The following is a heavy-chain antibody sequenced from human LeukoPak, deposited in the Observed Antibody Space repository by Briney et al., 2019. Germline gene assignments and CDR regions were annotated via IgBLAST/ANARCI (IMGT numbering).Heavy chain of an antibody. V-gene: IGHV4-4*07. CDR1: GGSTSSYY. J-gene: IGHJ4*02. Sequence: SETLSLTCTVSGGSTSSYYWSWIRQPAGKGLEWIGRIYTSGSTNYNPSLKSRVTMSVDTSKNQFSLKLSSVTAADTAVYYCARDRFGYSYGYYFDYWGQGTLVTVSS. CDR2: IYTSGST. D-gene: IGHD5-18*01. CDR3: ARDRFGYSYGYYFDY.